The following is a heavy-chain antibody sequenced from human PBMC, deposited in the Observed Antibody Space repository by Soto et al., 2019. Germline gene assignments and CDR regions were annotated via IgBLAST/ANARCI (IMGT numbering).Heavy chain of an antibody. CDR2: IDWDDDK. Sequence: SGPTLVNPTQTLTLTCTFSGFSLSTSGMCVSWIRQPPGKALEWLARIDWDDDKYYSTSLKTRLTISKDTSKNQVVLTMTNMDPVDTATYYCARTKTNYYDFWSGYPSSYMDVWGKGTTVTVSS. CDR3: ARTKTNYYDFWSGYPSSYMDV. V-gene: IGHV2-70*11. J-gene: IGHJ6*03. D-gene: IGHD3-3*01. CDR1: GFSLSTSGMC.